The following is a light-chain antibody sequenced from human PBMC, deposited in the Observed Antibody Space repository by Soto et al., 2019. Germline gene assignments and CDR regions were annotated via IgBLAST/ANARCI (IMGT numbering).Light chain of an antibody. CDR2: AAS. CDR1: QDIKKW. CDR3: HQASSFPYT. V-gene: IGKV1-12*01. Sequence: DIQMTQSPSSVSASVGDTINITCWASQDIKKWLAWYQQKPGKAPKVLIYAASNLESGVSSRFSGSGAGTEFSLTISSLQTEDFATYFCHQASSFPYTFGPGTKVDIK. J-gene: IGKJ3*01.